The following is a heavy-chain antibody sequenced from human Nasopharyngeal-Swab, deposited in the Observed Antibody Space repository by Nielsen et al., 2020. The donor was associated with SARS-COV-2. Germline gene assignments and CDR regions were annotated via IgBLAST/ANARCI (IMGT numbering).Heavy chain of an antibody. Sequence: GASLKISCAASGFTFSSHSMNWVRQAPGKGLEWVSSITNSGTNIYYADSVKGRFTISRDNAKNPLYLQMNRLRVEDTAVYCCARVLLRALGKFGEGYAFDIWGQGTMVTVSS. J-gene: IGHJ3*02. V-gene: IGHV3-21*01. CDR2: ITNSGTNI. CDR1: GFTFSSHS. D-gene: IGHD3-10*01. CDR3: ARVLLRALGKFGEGYAFDI.